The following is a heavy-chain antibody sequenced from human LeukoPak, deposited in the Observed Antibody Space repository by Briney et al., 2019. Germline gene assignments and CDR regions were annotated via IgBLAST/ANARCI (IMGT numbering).Heavy chain of an antibody. D-gene: IGHD5-24*01. CDR2: IYSGGST. CDR3: AKRLGEMATIDY. Sequence: GGSLRLSCAASGFTVSSNYMSWVRQAPGKGLEWVSVIYSGGSTYYADSVKGRFTISRDNSKNTLYLQMNSLRAEDTAVYYCAKRLGEMATIDYWGQGTLVTVSS. CDR1: GFTVSSNY. J-gene: IGHJ4*02. V-gene: IGHV3-53*01.